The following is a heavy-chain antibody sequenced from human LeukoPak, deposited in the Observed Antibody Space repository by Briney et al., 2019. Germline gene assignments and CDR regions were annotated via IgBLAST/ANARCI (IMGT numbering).Heavy chain of an antibody. Sequence: SETLSLTCTVSGGSISSGGYYWSWIRQHPGKGLEWIGYIYYSGSTYYNPSLKSRVTISVDTSKNQFSLKLSSVTAGDTAVYYCARRTYYYDSSGPMYYFDYWGQGTLATVSS. CDR2: IYYSGST. D-gene: IGHD3-22*01. J-gene: IGHJ4*02. CDR3: ARRTYYYDSSGPMYYFDY. CDR1: GGSISSGGYY. V-gene: IGHV4-31*03.